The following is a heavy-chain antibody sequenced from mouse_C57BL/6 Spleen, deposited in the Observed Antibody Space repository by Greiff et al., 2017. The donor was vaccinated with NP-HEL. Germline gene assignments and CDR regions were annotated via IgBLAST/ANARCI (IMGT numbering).Heavy chain of an antibody. J-gene: IGHJ2*01. CDR1: GYTFTSYW. D-gene: IGHD3-2*02. V-gene: IGHV1-72*01. CDR2: IDPNSGGT. CDR3: ARRDSSGYAFDY. Sequence: QVQLQQSGAELVKPGASVKLSCKASGYTFTSYWMHWVKQRPGRGLEWIGRIDPNSGGTKYNEKFKSKATLTVDKPSSTAYMQLSSLTSEDSAVYYCARRDSSGYAFDYWGQGTTLTVSS.